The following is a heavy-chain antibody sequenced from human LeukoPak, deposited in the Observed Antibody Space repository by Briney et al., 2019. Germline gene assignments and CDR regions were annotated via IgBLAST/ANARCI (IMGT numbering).Heavy chain of an antibody. CDR1: GGSISSYY. V-gene: IGHV4-59*08. D-gene: IGHD5-12*01. Sequence: SETLSLTCTVSGGSISSYYWSWIRQPPGKGLEWVGYIYYSGSTNYNPALKSGVTISVDTSKKQFSLKLGSVNAADTAVYYCARLAVATSDAFDIWGQGTTVTVSS. J-gene: IGHJ3*02. CDR3: ARLAVATSDAFDI. CDR2: IYYSGST.